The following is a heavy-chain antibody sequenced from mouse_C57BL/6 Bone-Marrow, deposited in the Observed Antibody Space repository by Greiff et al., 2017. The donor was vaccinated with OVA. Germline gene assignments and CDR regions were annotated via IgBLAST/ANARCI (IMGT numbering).Heavy chain of an antibody. V-gene: IGHV1-59*01. J-gene: IGHJ3*01. D-gene: IGHD3-2*02. CDR1: GYTFTSYW. CDR3: ARWGPTAHSPLAY. Sequence: VKLQQPGAELVRPGTSVKLSCKASGYTFTSYWMHWVKQRPGQGLEWIGVIDPSDSYTNYNQKFKGKATLTVDTSSSTAYMQLSSLTSEDSAVYYCARWGPTAHSPLAYWGQGTLVTVSA. CDR2: IDPSDSYT.